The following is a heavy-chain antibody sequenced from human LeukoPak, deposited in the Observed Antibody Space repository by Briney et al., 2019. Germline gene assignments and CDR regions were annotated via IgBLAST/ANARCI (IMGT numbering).Heavy chain of an antibody. CDR2: IKSSNT. V-gene: IGHV4-61*02. Sequence: SETLSLTCTVSGGSISSDRFYWTWVRQTAGKGLEWIGRIKSSNTNYNPSLKSRVSISLDTSTNQFSLKLSSLTAADTAVYYCARVPDWTYVPDYWGQGTLVTVSS. D-gene: IGHD3-16*01. J-gene: IGHJ4*02. CDR1: GGSISSDRFY. CDR3: ARVPDWTYVPDY.